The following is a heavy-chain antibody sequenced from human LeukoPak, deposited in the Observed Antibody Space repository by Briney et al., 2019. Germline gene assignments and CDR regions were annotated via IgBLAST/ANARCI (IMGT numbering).Heavy chain of an antibody. D-gene: IGHD1-7*01. Sequence: GGSLRLSCAVSGFTFSSYAMSWVRQAPGKGLEWVSAISGSGGSTYYADSVKGRFTISRDNSKNTLYLQMNSLRAEDTAVYYCAKDPGQTRITGTTNGYWGQGTLVTVSS. J-gene: IGHJ4*02. CDR1: GFTFSSYA. CDR3: AKDPGQTRITGTTNGY. V-gene: IGHV3-23*01. CDR2: ISGSGGST.